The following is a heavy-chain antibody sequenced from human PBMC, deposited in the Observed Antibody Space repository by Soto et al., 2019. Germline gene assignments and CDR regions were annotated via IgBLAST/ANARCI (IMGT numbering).Heavy chain of an antibody. J-gene: IGHJ6*03. CDR1: GFTFSSYS. V-gene: IGHV3-21*01. CDR3: ARGDCSGGSCYSRVGLRLNYYYMDV. D-gene: IGHD2-15*01. Sequence: GGSLRLSCAASGFTFSSYSMNWVRQAPGKGLEWVSSISSSSSYIYYADSVKGRFTISRDNAKNSLYLQMNSLRAEDTAVYYCARGDCSGGSCYSRVGLRLNYYYMDVWGKGTTVTVSS. CDR2: ISSSSSYI.